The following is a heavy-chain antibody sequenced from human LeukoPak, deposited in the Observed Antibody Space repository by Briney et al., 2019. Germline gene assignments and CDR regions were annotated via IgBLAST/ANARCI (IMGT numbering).Heavy chain of an antibody. D-gene: IGHD6-13*01. CDR2: IDPSDSYT. V-gene: IGHV5-10-1*01. J-gene: IGHJ4*02. Sequence: GESLKISFKGSGYSFTSYWISWVRQMPGKGLEWMGRIDPSDSYTNYSPSFQGHVTISADKSISTAYLQWSSLKASDTAMYYCAREGDSSSWYGGFDYWGQGTLVTVSS. CDR3: AREGDSSSWYGGFDY. CDR1: GYSFTSYW.